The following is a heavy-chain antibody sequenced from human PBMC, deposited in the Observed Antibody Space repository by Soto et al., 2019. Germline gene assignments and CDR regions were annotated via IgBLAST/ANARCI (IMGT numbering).Heavy chain of an antibody. J-gene: IGHJ5*02. CDR2: IIPIFGTA. CDR3: ARGGEGYQLLTCWFDP. CDR1: GGTFSSYA. V-gene: IGHV1-69*12. D-gene: IGHD2-2*01. Sequence: QVQLVQSGAEVKKPGSSVKVSCKASGGTFSSYAISWVRQAPGQGLEWMGGIIPIFGTANYAQKFQGRVTISADESTSTAYMELSSLRSEDTAVYYCARGGEGYQLLTCWFDPWGQGTLVTVSS.